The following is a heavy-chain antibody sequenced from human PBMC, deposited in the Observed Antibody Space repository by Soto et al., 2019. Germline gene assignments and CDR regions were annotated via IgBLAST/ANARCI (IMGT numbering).Heavy chain of an antibody. CDR1: GDSIDTRHW. V-gene: IGHV4-4*02. CDR2: IFHNGWT. Sequence: SETLSRTCTVSGDSIDTRHWWNWVRQPPGEGLEWIGEIFHNGWTNYSPSLKSRVTISVDKSKSQFSLRLSSMTAADTAVYYCARGGGYYIDDCWGQGALVTVSS. D-gene: IGHD1-26*01. CDR3: ARGGGYYIDDC. J-gene: IGHJ4*02.